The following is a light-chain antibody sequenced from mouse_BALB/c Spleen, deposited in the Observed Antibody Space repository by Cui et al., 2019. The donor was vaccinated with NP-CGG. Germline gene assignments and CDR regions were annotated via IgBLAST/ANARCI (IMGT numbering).Light chain of an antibody. CDR2: GTN. CDR1: TGAVTTSNY. J-gene: IGLJ1*01. V-gene: IGLV1*01. CDR3: ALWYSNHWV. Sequence: QAVVTQESALTTSPGETVTLPCRSSTGAVTTSNYANWVKEKPDHLFTGLIGGTNNRAPGIPARFSGSLIGDKAALTITGAQTEDEAIYFCALWYSNHWVFGGGTKLTVL.